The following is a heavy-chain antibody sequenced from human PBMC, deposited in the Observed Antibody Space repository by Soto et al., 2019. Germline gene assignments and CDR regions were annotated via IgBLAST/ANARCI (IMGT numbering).Heavy chain of an antibody. CDR1: GYTVTGYY. Sequence: ASVKVSCKASGYTVTGYYMHWVRQAPGQGLEWMGWINPNSGGTNYAQKFQGWVTMTRDTSISTAYMELSRLRSDDTAVYYCARESAPEYYDILTGYYIGTHTRGMDVWGQGTTVTVSS. D-gene: IGHD3-9*01. V-gene: IGHV1-2*04. CDR2: INPNSGGT. J-gene: IGHJ6*02. CDR3: ARESAPEYYDILTGYYIGTHTRGMDV.